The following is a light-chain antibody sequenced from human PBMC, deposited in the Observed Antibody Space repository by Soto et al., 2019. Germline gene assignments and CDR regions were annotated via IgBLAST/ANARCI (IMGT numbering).Light chain of an antibody. CDR2: AAS. Sequence: AIRMTQSPSPLSASTGDRVTITCRASQGISSYLAWYQQKPGKAPKLLIYAASALQSGVPSRFSGSGSGTDFTLTISCLQSADFATYFCQQYYSYPRTFGQGTKVEIK. CDR1: QGISSY. CDR3: QQYYSYPRT. J-gene: IGKJ1*01. V-gene: IGKV1-8*01.